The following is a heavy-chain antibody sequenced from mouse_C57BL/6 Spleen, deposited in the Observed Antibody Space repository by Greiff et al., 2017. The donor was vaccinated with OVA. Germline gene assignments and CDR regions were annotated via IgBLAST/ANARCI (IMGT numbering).Heavy chain of an antibody. D-gene: IGHD1-1*01. V-gene: IGHV1-15*01. J-gene: IGHJ1*03. CDR2: IDPETGGT. CDR3: TRDLITTVVGRYFDV. CDR1: GYTFTDYE. Sequence: VQLQQSGAELVRPGASVTLSCKASGYTFTDYEMHWVKQTPVHGLEWIGAIDPETGGTAYNQKFKGKAILTADKSSSTAYMELRSLTSEDSAVYYCTRDLITTVVGRYFDVWGTGTTVTVSS.